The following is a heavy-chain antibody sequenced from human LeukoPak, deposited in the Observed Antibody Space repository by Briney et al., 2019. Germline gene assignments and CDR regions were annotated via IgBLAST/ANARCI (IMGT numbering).Heavy chain of an antibody. CDR3: ATETDGRHYDY. CDR1: GFTFDDYA. J-gene: IGHJ4*02. V-gene: IGHV3-9*01. D-gene: IGHD5-24*01. Sequence: GGSLRLSCAASGFTFDDYAMHWVRHAPGEGLEWVSGISWNSGSIGYADSVKGRFSISRDNANNFLYLQMNSLRAEDTAVYYCATETDGRHYDYWGEGTLLTVSS. CDR2: ISWNSGSI.